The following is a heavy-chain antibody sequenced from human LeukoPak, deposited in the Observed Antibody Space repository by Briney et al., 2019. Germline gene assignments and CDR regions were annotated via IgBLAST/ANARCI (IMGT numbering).Heavy chain of an antibody. CDR2: IYYSGST. CDR1: GGSISSSSYY. CDR3: ARGWPRPKQQLVFDY. V-gene: IGHV4-39*01. J-gene: IGHJ4*02. Sequence: PSETLSLTCTVSGGSISSSSYYWGWIRQPPGKGLEWIGSIYYSGSTYYNPSLKSRVTISVDTSKNQFSLKLSSVTAADTAVYYCARGWPRPKQQLVFDYWGQGTLVTVSS. D-gene: IGHD6-13*01.